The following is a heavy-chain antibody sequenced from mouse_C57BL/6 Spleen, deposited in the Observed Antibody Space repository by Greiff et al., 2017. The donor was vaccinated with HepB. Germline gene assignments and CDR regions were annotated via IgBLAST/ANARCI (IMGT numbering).Heavy chain of an antibody. D-gene: IGHD1-1*01. CDR3: ARGDYYGSSSRD. J-gene: IGHJ2*01. V-gene: IGHV1-64*01. CDR2: IHPNSGST. CDR1: GYTFTSYW. Sequence: QVQLKESGAELVKPGASVKLSCKASGYTFTSYWMHWVKQRPGQGLEWIGMIHPNSGSTNYNEKFKSKATLTVDKSSSTAYMQLSSLTSEDSAVYYCARGDYYGSSSRDWGQGTTLTVSS.